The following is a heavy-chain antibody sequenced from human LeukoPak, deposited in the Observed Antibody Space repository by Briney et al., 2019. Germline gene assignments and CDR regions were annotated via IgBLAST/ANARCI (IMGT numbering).Heavy chain of an antibody. CDR3: ASYSSSWPRPFDY. J-gene: IGHJ4*02. Sequence: SVKVSCKXSGGTFSSYTISWVRQAPGQGLEWMGRIIPILGIANYAQKFQGRVTITADKSTSTAYMELSSLRSEDTAVYYCASYSSSWPRPFDYWGQGTLVTVSS. D-gene: IGHD6-13*01. V-gene: IGHV1-69*02. CDR2: IIPILGIA. CDR1: GGTFSSYT.